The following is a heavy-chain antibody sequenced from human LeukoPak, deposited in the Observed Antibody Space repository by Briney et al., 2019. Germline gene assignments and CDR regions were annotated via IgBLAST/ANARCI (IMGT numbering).Heavy chain of an antibody. CDR1: GGSISSHY. CDR3: ARFNPALFGGVAYFDY. V-gene: IGHV4-59*11. Sequence: SETLSLTCTVSGGSISSHYWSWIRQPPGKGLEWIGYIYYSGSTNYNPSLKSRVTISVDTSKNQFSLKLSSVTAADTAVYYCARFNPALFGGVAYFDYWGQGTLVTVSS. D-gene: IGHD3-16*01. CDR2: IYYSGST. J-gene: IGHJ4*02.